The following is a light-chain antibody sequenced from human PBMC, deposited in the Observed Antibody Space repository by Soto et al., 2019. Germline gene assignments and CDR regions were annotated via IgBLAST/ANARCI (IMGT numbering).Light chain of an antibody. CDR2: GAS. Sequence: EIVMTQSPATLSVSPGERATLSCRASQSVSSNLAWYQQKPGQAPRLLIYGASTRATGIPARFSGSGSGTEFTLTISSLHSEDFAVYYCQQYNNWPQTFGQGTKVDIK. CDR3: QQYNNWPQT. V-gene: IGKV3-15*01. J-gene: IGKJ1*01. CDR1: QSVSSN.